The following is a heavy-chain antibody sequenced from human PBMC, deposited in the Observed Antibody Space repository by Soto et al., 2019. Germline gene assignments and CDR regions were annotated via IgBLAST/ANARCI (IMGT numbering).Heavy chain of an antibody. Sequence: PSETLSLTCTVSGDSISSGDYYWSWIRQPPGKGLEWIGCIYYSGNTYYNPSLKRRFSISVDTSKNQFSLQLSSVTAADTAVYYCARGPGVLLWFGELWGYDYWGQGTLVTVSS. CDR3: ARGPGVLLWFGELWGYDY. D-gene: IGHD3-10*01. J-gene: IGHJ4*02. CDR1: GDSISSGDYY. CDR2: IYYSGNT. V-gene: IGHV4-30-4*01.